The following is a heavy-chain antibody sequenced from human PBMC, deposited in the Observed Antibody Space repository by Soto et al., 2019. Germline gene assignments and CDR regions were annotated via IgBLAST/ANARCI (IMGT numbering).Heavy chain of an antibody. CDR1: GGTFSSYA. Sequence: ASGKVSCKASGGTFSSYAISWVRQAPGQGLEWMGGIIPIFGTANYAQKFQGRVTITADKSTSTGYMELSSLRSEDTAVYYCARGCSSTSCYTDWYFDLWGRGTLVTVSS. CDR3: ARGCSSTSCYTDWYFDL. J-gene: IGHJ2*01. CDR2: IIPIFGTA. D-gene: IGHD2-2*02. V-gene: IGHV1-69*06.